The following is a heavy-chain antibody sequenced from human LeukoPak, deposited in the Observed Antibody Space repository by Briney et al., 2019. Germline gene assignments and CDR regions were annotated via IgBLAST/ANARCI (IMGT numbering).Heavy chain of an antibody. V-gene: IGHV4-4*07. J-gene: IGHJ6*03. D-gene: IGHD6-6*01. CDR3: ARDRTLHSSSYYYHYYMDV. CDR2: IYTSGST. CDR1: GGSISSYY. Sequence: SETLSLTCTVSGGSISSYYWSWIRQPAGKGLEWIGRIYTSGSTNYNPSLKSRVTISVDKSKNQFSLKLSSVTAADTAVYYCARDRTLHSSSYYYHYYMDVWGKGTTVTVSS.